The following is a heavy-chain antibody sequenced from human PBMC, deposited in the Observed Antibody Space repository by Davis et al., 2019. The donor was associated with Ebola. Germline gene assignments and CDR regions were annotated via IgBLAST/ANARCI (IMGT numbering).Heavy chain of an antibody. Sequence: PSETLSLTCTVSGGSISSYYWSWIRQPPGKGLEWIGYIYYSGSTNYNPSLKSRVTISVDTSKNQFSLKLSSVTAADTAVYYCARCKYYDFWSGYWERYYYMDVWGKGTTVTVSS. CDR1: GGSISSYY. CDR2: IYYSGST. J-gene: IGHJ6*03. V-gene: IGHV4-59*01. CDR3: ARCKYYDFWSGYWERYYYMDV. D-gene: IGHD3-3*01.